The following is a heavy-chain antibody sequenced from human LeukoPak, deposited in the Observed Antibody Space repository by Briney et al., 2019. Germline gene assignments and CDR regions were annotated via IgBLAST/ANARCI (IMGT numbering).Heavy chain of an antibody. D-gene: IGHD2-15*01. Sequence: PSETLSLTCAVYGGSFSGYYWSWIRQPPGKGLEWIGEINHSGSTNYNPSLKSRVTISVDRSKNQFSLQLSSGPAADAAVYYCARLYCSGGSCYRGGDYWGQGTLVTVSS. CDR2: INHSGST. J-gene: IGHJ4*02. CDR1: GGSFSGYY. CDR3: ARLYCSGGSCYRGGDY. V-gene: IGHV4-34*01.